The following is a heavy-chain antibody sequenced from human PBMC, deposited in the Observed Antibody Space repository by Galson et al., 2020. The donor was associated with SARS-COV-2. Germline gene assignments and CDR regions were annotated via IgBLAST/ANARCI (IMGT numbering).Heavy chain of an antibody. J-gene: IGHJ6*02. Sequence: GESLKISCAASGFTFSSYEMNWVRQAPGKGLEWVSYISSSGSTIYYADSVKGRFTISRDNAKNSLYLQMNSLRAEDTAVYYCAREGNARGIYGMDVWGQGTTVTVSS. CDR2: ISSSGSTI. D-gene: IGHD3-16*01. CDR1: GFTFSSYE. CDR3: AREGNARGIYGMDV. V-gene: IGHV3-48*03.